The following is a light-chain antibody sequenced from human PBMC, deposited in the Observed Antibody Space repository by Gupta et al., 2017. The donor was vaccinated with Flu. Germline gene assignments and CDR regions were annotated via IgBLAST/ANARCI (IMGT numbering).Light chain of an antibody. CDR2: GAA. CDR3: QQYNNWPMYT. Sequence: IVMTQSPATLSVSPGERATLSCRASQSVSSNLAWYQQKPGQAPRLLIYGAATRATGIPARFSGSGSGTEFTFTISSMQSEDFAVYYCQQYNNWPMYTFGQGTKLEIK. J-gene: IGKJ2*01. CDR1: QSVSSN. V-gene: IGKV3-15*01.